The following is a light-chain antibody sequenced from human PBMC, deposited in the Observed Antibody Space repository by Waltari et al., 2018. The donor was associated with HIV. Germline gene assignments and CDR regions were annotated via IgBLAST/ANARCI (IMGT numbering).Light chain of an antibody. CDR1: QSVGSY. J-gene: IGKJ2*01. Sequence: EIVLTQSPATLSFSQGDRATLSCRASQSVGSYLACYQQKPGQTPRLLIYDASNRATGIPARFSGSGSGTDFTLTISSLEPEDFPIYYCQQCSNWPPYAFGQGTKLEI. CDR2: DAS. CDR3: QQCSNWPPYA. V-gene: IGKV3-11*01.